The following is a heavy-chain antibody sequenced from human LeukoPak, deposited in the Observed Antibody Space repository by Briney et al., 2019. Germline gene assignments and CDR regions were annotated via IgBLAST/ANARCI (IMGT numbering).Heavy chain of an antibody. CDR3: ARGPGDYTNDY. V-gene: IGHV4-34*01. D-gene: IGHD4-11*01. CDR1: GGSFSGYY. J-gene: IGHJ4*02. CDR2: INHSGST. Sequence: SETLPLTCAVYGGSFSGYYWSWIRQPPGKGLEWIGEINHSGSTNYNPSLKSRVTISVDTSKNQFSLKLSSVTAADTAVYYCARGPGDYTNDYWGQGTLVTVSS.